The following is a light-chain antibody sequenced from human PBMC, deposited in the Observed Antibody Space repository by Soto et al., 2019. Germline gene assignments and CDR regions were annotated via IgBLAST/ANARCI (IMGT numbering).Light chain of an antibody. CDR1: SGHSNYA. CDR2: LNSDGSY. J-gene: IGLJ2*01. V-gene: IGLV4-69*01. CDR3: QTWGSGIVV. Sequence: QLVRTQSPSASASLGASVKLTCTLSSGHSNYAIAWHQQQSEKGPRYLMKLNSDGSYSKGDGIPDRFSGSSSGAERYLTISSLQSEDEADYYCQTWGSGIVVFGGGTKVTVL.